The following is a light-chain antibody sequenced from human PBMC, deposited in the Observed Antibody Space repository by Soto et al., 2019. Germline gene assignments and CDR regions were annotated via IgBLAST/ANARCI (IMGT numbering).Light chain of an antibody. CDR1: QDISNS. V-gene: IGKV1-33*01. CDR2: DAS. CDR3: QQSFRSPPT. Sequence: DIQMTQSPSSLSASVGDRVTISCQASQDISNSLNWYQQKPGKAPKLLIYDASNLETGVPSRFSGSGSGTDFTFTISSLQPEDIATYYCQQSFRSPPTFGQGTKVDIK. J-gene: IGKJ1*01.